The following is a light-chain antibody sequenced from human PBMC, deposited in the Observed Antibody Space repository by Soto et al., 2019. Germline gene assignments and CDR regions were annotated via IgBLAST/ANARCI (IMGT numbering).Light chain of an antibody. CDR1: QSVSSY. V-gene: IGKV3-20*01. CDR2: GAS. Sequence: EIVLTQSPGTLSLSPGERTTLSCRASQSVSSYLAWYQQKPGQAPRLLTYGASSRATGIPDRFSGSGSGTDFTLTISGLEPEDFAVYFCQHYGTSRMYTFGQGTKLEIK. J-gene: IGKJ2*01. CDR3: QHYGTSRMYT.